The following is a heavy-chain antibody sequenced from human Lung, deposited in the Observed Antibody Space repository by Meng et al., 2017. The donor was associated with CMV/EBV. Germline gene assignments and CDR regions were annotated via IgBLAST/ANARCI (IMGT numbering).Heavy chain of an antibody. CDR1: GGSIGSSNW. CDR3: ASFPPPGKQWLVTDY. CDR2: IYHSGSI. J-gene: IGHJ4*02. Sequence: QGQVQWAGPGLWKPPGTLSFTWAVPGGSIGSSNWWSWVRQPPGKGLEWIGEIYHSGSINYNPSLKSRVTISVDKSKNQFSLKLSSVTAADTAVYYCASFPPPGKQWLVTDYWGQGTLVTVSS. D-gene: IGHD6-19*01. V-gene: IGHV4-4*03.